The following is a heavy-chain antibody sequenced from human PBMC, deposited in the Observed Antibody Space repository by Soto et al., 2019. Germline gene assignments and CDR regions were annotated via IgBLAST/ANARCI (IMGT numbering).Heavy chain of an antibody. D-gene: IGHD6-13*01. V-gene: IGHV1-18*01. CDR1: GYTFTSYG. CDR2: ISAYNGNT. CDR3: ASFSIAATDPYGMDV. J-gene: IGHJ6*02. Sequence: QVQLVQSGAEVKKPGASVKVSCKASGYTFTSYGISWVRQAPGQGLEWMGWISAYNGNTNDAQKLQGRVTMTTDTSTSTAYMELRSLRSDDTAVYYCASFSIAATDPYGMDVWGQGTTVTVSS.